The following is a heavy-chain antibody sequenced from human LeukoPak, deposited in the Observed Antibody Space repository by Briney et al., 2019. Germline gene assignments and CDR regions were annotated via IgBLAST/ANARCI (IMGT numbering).Heavy chain of an antibody. CDR3: AKSAAGTYMDV. Sequence: QSGGSLRLSCAASGFTFSSYGMHWVRQAPGKGLEWVAVISYDGSNKYYADSVKGRFTISRDNFKNTLYLQMNSLRAEDTAVYYCAKSAAGTYMDVWGQGTTVTVSS. CDR1: GFTFSSYG. D-gene: IGHD6-13*01. CDR2: ISYDGSNK. V-gene: IGHV3-30*18. J-gene: IGHJ6*02.